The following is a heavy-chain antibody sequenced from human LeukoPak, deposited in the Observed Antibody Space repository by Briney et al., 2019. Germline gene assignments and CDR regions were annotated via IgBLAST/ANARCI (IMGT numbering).Heavy chain of an antibody. CDR2: ISGGGSTM. V-gene: IGHV3-48*03. Sequence: GGSLRLSCAASGFTFSNYEMSWVRQAPGKGLEWVSYISGGGSTMYYADSVKGRFTISRDNAKNSLYLQMNSLRAEDTAVYYCARLDDYGDLSFDYWGQGTLVTVSS. D-gene: IGHD4-17*01. J-gene: IGHJ4*02. CDR1: GFTFSNYE. CDR3: ARLDDYGDLSFDY.